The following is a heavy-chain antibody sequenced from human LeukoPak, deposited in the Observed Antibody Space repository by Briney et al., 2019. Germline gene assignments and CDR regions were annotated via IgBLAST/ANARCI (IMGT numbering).Heavy chain of an antibody. J-gene: IGHJ4*02. D-gene: IGHD6-19*01. Sequence: PSETLSLTRTVSVGSLSSSSYYWGWIRHPPGKGLEWIGSIYYSGSTYYNPTRKSRVPISVDTSKNQFSLKLSSVTAADTAVYYCARSVRSSGFPLLPDCWGEGTQVTVSS. V-gene: IGHV4-39*01. CDR2: IYYSGST. CDR1: VGSLSSSSYY. CDR3: ARSVRSSGFPLLPDC.